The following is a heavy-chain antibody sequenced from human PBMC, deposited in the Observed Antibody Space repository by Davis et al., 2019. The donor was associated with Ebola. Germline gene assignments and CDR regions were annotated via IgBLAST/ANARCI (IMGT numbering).Heavy chain of an antibody. Sequence: PGGSLRLSCAASGFSVSTEYMNWVRQAPGKGLQWVSILYTRGTTYYADSVKGRFTISRDDSKNTLFLQMNNLRAEDTAVYYCARGDFYYGVDVWGQGTTVTVSS. CDR3: ARGDFYYGVDV. V-gene: IGHV3-53*01. J-gene: IGHJ6*02. CDR1: GFSVSTEY. CDR2: LYTRGTT.